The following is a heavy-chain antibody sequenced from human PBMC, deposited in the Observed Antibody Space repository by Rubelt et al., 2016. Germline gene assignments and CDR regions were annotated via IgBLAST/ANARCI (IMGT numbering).Heavy chain of an antibody. J-gene: IGHJ6*02. CDR1: GFSFSDYN. Sequence: GGSLRLSCAASGFSFSDYNMKWVLQAPGKGLEWISYISSGSSAIFYADSVKGRFAVSRDNANNSLYLQMNSLRAEDTAVYYCAGGFWSGRNYYYYGMDVWGQGTAVTVSS. V-gene: IGHV3-48*04. CDR2: ISSGSSAI. D-gene: IGHD3-3*01. CDR3: AGGFWSGRNYYYYGMDV.